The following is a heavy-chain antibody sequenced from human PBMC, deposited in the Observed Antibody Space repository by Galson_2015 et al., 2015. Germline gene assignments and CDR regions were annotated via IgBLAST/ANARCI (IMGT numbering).Heavy chain of an antibody. CDR3: ARDWYGDFDLPFDL. V-gene: IGHV3-30*01. J-gene: IGHJ2*01. CDR2: ISYDGSNE. CDR1: GFTFSVYA. D-gene: IGHD4-17*01. Sequence: SLRLSCAASGFTFSVYAMHWVRQAPGKGLEWVSFISYDGSNEYYADSVKGRFTLSRDNSKNTLYLQMNSLRAEDTAVYYCARDWYGDFDLPFDLWGRGTLVTVSP.